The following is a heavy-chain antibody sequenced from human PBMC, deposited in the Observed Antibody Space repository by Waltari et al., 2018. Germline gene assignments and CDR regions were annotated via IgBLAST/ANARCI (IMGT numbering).Heavy chain of an antibody. CDR2: ISGSSASI. J-gene: IGHJ1*01. CDR3: AKAPYQLPYLES. CDR1: GLTFGNFA. Sequence: LESGGGLVQPGGSLKLSCAASGLTFGNFAMNWVRQALGKGLEWVSVISGSSASIHYADFLKGRFTVSRDNSNNTLYLQMNRLTADDTSIYYCAKAPYQLPYLESWGRGTLVTVSS. V-gene: IGHV3-23*01. D-gene: IGHD2-2*01.